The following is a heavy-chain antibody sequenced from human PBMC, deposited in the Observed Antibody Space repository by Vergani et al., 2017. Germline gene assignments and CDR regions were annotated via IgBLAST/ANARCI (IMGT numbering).Heavy chain of an antibody. CDR1: GYTFASYA. D-gene: IGHD6-13*01. J-gene: IGHJ4*02. CDR2: INVGDGNT. V-gene: IGHV1-3*01. CDR3: ARAEEQQLVGDY. Sequence: QVQLVQSGAEVKKPGASVKVSCKASGYTFASYAMHWVRQAPGQRLEWMGWINVGDGNTKYSQKFQGRVTITRDTSASTAYMELSSLRSEDTAVYYCARAEEQQLVGDYWGQGTLVTVSS.